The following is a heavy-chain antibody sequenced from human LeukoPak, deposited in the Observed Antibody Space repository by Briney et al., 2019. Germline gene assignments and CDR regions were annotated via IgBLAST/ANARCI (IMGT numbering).Heavy chain of an antibody. V-gene: IGHV3-23*01. CDR2: XSXNGGGT. CDR1: XXXXXXXA. D-gene: IGHD3-10*01. J-gene: IGHJ6*02. CDR3: AKGSPLDLGAGQSYYYGLGV. Sequence: GSLRLSCSXXXXXXXXXAMXXXRQAPXKXPEXXXXXSXNGGGTYYADSVKGRFTISRDNSKHTLFLQMSSLRAEDAAVYYCAKGSPLDLGAGQSYYYGLGVWGQGTTVTVSS.